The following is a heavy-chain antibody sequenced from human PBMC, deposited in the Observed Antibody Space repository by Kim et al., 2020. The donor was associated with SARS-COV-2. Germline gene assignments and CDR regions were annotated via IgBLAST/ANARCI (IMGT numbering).Heavy chain of an antibody. CDR2: IRSKANSYAT. V-gene: IGHV3-73*01. J-gene: IGHJ4*02. CDR3: TGGPRSTRGWERLYYFDY. Sequence: GGSLRLSCAASGFTFSGSAMHWVRQASGKGLEWVGRIRSKANSYATAYAASGKGRFTITRDDSKNTAYLQMNSQKTEDTAVYYCTGGPRSTRGWERLYYFDYWGQGTLVTVSS. CDR1: GFTFSGSA. D-gene: IGHD1-26*01.